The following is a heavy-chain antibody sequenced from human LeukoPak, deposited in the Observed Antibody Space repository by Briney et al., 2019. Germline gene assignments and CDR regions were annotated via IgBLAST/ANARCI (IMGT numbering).Heavy chain of an antibody. Sequence: SETLSLTCTVSGGSISSYYWSWIRQPPGKGLEWIGYIYYSGSTNYNPSLKSRVTMSLDTSKNHLSLNLSSVTAADTAVYYCAREPTSGREPTSGRPLDYWGQGTLVTVSS. V-gene: IGHV4-59*12. CDR1: GGSISSYY. D-gene: IGHD5-12*01. J-gene: IGHJ4*02. CDR3: AREPTSGREPTSGRPLDY. CDR2: IYYSGST.